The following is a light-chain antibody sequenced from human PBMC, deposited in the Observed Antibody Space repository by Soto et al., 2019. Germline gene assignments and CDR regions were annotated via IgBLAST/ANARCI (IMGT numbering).Light chain of an antibody. Sequence: QSALTQPRSVSGSPGQSVTLSCTGTSGDVGGYNYVSWYQQHPGKAPKLMIYDVRKRRSGVPARFSGSKSGNTASLPISGLQAEDEADYYCCSYAGSYTVVFGGGTKLTVL. CDR1: SGDVGGYNY. V-gene: IGLV2-11*01. CDR3: CSYAGSYTVV. J-gene: IGLJ2*01. CDR2: DVR.